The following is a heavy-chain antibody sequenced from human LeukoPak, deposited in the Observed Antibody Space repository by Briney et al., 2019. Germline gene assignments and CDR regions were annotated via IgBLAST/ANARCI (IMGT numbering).Heavy chain of an antibody. CDR2: IGIRGDT. V-gene: IGHV3-13*01. CDR1: GFTFIDYD. J-gene: IGHJ4*01. Sequence: GGSLRLSCAASGFTFIDYDMHWVRQVIGKGLEWVSAIGIRGDTHYSGSVKGRFTISRENAESSLYLQMTSLRAEDTAVYYCARGGIQVSGIDEFDYWGQEPWSPSPQ. D-gene: IGHD6-19*01. CDR3: ARGGIQVSGIDEFDY.